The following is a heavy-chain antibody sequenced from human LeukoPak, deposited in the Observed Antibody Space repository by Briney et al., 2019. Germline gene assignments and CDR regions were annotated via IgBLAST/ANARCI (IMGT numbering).Heavy chain of an antibody. J-gene: IGHJ5*02. Sequence: ASVKVSCKASGYTFTSYGFTWVRQAPGQGLEWMGWISAYNGDTNSAQKLQGRITMTTDTSMSTAYMELRSLGSVDTAVYYCARDYGSTRNNWFDPWGQGTLVTVSS. D-gene: IGHD3-10*01. CDR1: GYTFTSYG. V-gene: IGHV1-18*01. CDR3: ARDYGSTRNNWFDP. CDR2: ISAYNGDT.